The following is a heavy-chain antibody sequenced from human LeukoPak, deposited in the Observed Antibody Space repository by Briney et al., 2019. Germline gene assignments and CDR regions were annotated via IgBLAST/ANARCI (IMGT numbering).Heavy chain of an antibody. V-gene: IGHV4-30-4*08. CDR2: IYYSGST. CDR3: ARVRIFGVVIMDY. Sequence: LRLSCAASGFTFSSYAMSWVRQPPGKGLEWIGYIYYSGSTYYNPSLKSRVTISVDTSKNQFSLKLSSVTAADTAVYYCARVRIFGVVIMDYWGQGTLVTVSS. D-gene: IGHD3-3*01. J-gene: IGHJ4*02. CDR1: GFTFSSYA.